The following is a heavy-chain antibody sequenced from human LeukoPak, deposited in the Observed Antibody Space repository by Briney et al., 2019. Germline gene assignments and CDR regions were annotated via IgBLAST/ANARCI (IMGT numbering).Heavy chain of an antibody. CDR1: GGSISSADYY. CDR2: INHSGST. D-gene: IGHD2-2*01. Sequence: SQTLSLTCTVSGGSISSADYYWSWIRQPPGKGLEWIGEINHSGSTNYNPSLKSRVTISVDTSKNQFSLKLSSVTAADTAVYYCARGNVVVPAAVYYYYYYGMDVWGQGTTVTVSS. J-gene: IGHJ6*02. V-gene: IGHV4-30-4*08. CDR3: ARGNVVVPAAVYYYYYYGMDV.